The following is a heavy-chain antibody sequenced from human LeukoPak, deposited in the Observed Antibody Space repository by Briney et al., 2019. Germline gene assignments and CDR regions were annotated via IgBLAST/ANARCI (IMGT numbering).Heavy chain of an antibody. J-gene: IGHJ4*02. CDR1: GGSISSGY. V-gene: IGHV4-4*07. CDR3: ARGIRVTASLLSVGFYFDD. Sequence: SETLSLTSTVSGGSISSGYWMWLRQPAGKGLEWIGRIYTSGGTRYNPSLRGRVTMSAVTSKNQFSLKLSSVTAADTAVYYCARGIRVTASLLSVGFYFDDWGQGTLVTVSS. D-gene: IGHD2-21*02. CDR2: IYTSGGT.